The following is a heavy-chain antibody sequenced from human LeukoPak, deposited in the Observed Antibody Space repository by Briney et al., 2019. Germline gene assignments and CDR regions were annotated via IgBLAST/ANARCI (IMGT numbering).Heavy chain of an antibody. Sequence: SETLSLTCIVSGGSISSYYWSWIRQPPGKGLEWIGYIYYSGSTNYNPSLKSRVTISVDPSKNQFSLKLSSVTAADTAVYYCARAPTYSSSWYYFDYWGQGTLVTVSS. V-gene: IGHV4-59*01. CDR3: ARAPTYSSSWYYFDY. CDR2: IYYSGST. CDR1: GGSISSYY. D-gene: IGHD6-13*01. J-gene: IGHJ4*02.